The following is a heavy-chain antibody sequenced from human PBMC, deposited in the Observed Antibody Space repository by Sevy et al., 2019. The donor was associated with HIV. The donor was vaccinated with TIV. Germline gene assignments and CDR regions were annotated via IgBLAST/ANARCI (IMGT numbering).Heavy chain of an antibody. CDR1: GFTFSSFT. CDR3: ARASRAALRPDY. V-gene: IGHV3-21*01. Sequence: GGSLRLSCAASGFTFSSFTMHWVRQAPGKGLEWVSSISSSSNHIYYGDSVKGRFAISRDNAKRSLYLQMNSLRAEDTAVYYCARASRAALRPDYWGQRTLVTVSP. CDR2: ISSSSNHI. J-gene: IGHJ4*02. D-gene: IGHD6-6*01.